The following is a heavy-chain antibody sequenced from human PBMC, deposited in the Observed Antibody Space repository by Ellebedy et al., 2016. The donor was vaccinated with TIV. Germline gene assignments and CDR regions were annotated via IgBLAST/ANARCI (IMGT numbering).Heavy chain of an antibody. CDR3: AKAEDCSSTSCYYPEYFQH. V-gene: IGHV3-23*01. CDR2: ISISGDST. D-gene: IGHD2-2*01. CDR1: GFSYSNFA. J-gene: IGHJ1*01. Sequence: PGGSLRLSCAGSGFSYSNFAMTWVRQAPGKGLEWVSGISISGDSTYYVDSVKGRFTISRDNSKNTLYLQMNSLRAEDTAVYYCAKAEDCSSTSCYYPEYFQHWGQGTLVTVSS.